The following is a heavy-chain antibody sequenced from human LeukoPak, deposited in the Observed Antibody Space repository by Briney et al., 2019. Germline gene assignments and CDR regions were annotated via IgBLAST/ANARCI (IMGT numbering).Heavy chain of an antibody. Sequence: PGGSLRLSCAASGFTFSNAWMSWVRQAPGKGLEWVGRIKSKTDGGTTDYAAPVKGRFTISRDDSKNTLYLQMNSLKTEDTAVYYCTTDPSWRWLQLRFLGLNIDYWGQGTLVTVSS. CDR1: GFTFSNAW. CDR3: TTDPSWRWLQLRFLGLNIDY. CDR2: IKSKTDGGTT. D-gene: IGHD5-24*01. V-gene: IGHV3-15*01. J-gene: IGHJ4*02.